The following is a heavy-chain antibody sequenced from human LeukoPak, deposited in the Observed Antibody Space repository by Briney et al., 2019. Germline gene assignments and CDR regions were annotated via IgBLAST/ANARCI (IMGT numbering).Heavy chain of an antibody. D-gene: IGHD6-13*01. CDR1: SGSISNYY. V-gene: IGHV4-59*01. CDR3: ARGYRSTWGVYDYFGMDV. J-gene: IGHJ6*02. Sequence: PSETLSLTCTVSSGSISNYYWSWIRQSPGKGLEWIGYIFYTGSSNYNPSLKSRVTISVDTSKSQFSLKLISVTAADTAVYYCARGYRSTWGVYDYFGMDVWGQGTTVTVSS. CDR2: IFYTGSS.